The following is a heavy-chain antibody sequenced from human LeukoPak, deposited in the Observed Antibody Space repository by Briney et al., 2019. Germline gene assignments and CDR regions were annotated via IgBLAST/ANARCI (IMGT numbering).Heavy chain of an antibody. CDR3: AKDNYDFWSGYFHYYYYYMDV. CDR2: IYSGGST. CDR1: GFTVSSNY. J-gene: IGHJ6*03. Sequence: GGSLRLSCAASGFTVSSNYMSWVRQAPGKGLEWVSVIYSGGSTYYADSVKGRFTISRDNSKNTLYLQMNSLRAEDTAVYYCAKDNYDFWSGYFHYYYYYMDVWGKGTTVTVSS. D-gene: IGHD3-3*01. V-gene: IGHV3-53*01.